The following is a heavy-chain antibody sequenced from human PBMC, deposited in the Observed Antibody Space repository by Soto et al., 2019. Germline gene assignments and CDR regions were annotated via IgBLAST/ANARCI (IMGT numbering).Heavy chain of an antibody. D-gene: IGHD6-13*01. CDR1: GYTFASYD. CDR2: MNPNSGNT. Sequence: ASVKVSCKASGYTFASYDINWVRQATGQGLEWMGWMNPNSGNTGYAQKFQGRVTMTRNTSISTAYMELQILRSDDTAMYYCARGRGVVIPAGTPDAFDVWGQGTMVTVSS. V-gene: IGHV1-8*01. J-gene: IGHJ3*01. CDR3: ARGRGVVIPAGTPDAFDV.